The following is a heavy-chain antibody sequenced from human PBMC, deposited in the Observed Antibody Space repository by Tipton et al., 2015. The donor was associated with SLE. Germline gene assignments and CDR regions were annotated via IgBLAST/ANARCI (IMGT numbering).Heavy chain of an antibody. CDR1: GFTFSTYG. CDR3: ALSSGKVPLGY. D-gene: IGHD3-10*01. CDR2: ISASGGST. J-gene: IGHJ4*02. Sequence: GSLRLSCAASGFTFSTYGMSWVRQAPGKGLEWVSGISASGGSTYYADSVKGRFIISRDNNNNTLYLQMNSLRVEDTALYYCALSSGKVPLGYWGQGTLVTVSS. V-gene: IGHV3-23*01.